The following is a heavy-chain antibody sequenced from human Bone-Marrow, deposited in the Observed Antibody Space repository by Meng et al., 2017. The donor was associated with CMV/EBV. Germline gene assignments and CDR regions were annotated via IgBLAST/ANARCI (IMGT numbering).Heavy chain of an antibody. V-gene: IGHV1-69*10. CDR2: IIPILGIA. CDR1: GGTFSSYA. Sequence: SCKASGGTFSSYAISWVRQAPGQVLVWMGGIIPILGIAHYAQKFQGRVTITADKSTSTAYMELSSLRSEDTAVYYCARGRSRSYLAYWGQGTLVTVSS. D-gene: IGHD1-14*01. CDR3: ARGRSRSYLAY. J-gene: IGHJ4*02.